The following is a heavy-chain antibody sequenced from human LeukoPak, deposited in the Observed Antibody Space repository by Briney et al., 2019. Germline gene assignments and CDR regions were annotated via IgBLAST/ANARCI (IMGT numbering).Heavy chain of an antibody. J-gene: IGHJ4*02. CDR3: AKDIGHSGSPWDY. CDR1: GFTFNSYA. CDR2: ISGSGGST. Sequence: GGSLRLSCAASGFTFNSYAMSWVRQAPGKGLEWVSAISGSGGSTYYADSVKGRFTISRDNSKNTLYLQMNSLRAEDTAVYYCAKDIGHSGSPWDYWGQGTLVTVSS. D-gene: IGHD1-26*01. V-gene: IGHV3-23*01.